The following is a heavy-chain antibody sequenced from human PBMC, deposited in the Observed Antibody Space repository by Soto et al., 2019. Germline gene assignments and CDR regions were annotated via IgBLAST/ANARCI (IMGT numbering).Heavy chain of an antibody. Sequence: GGSLRLSCAASGFTFSSYAMYWVRQAPGKGLEWVAVISYDGSNKYYADSVKGRFTISRDNSKNTLYLQMNSLRAEDTAVYYCARVRGRSWPEPYYYYYGMDVWGQGTTVTVYS. V-gene: IGHV3-30-3*01. D-gene: IGHD6-13*01. CDR3: ARVRGRSWPEPYYYYYGMDV. CDR1: GFTFSSYA. CDR2: ISYDGSNK. J-gene: IGHJ6*02.